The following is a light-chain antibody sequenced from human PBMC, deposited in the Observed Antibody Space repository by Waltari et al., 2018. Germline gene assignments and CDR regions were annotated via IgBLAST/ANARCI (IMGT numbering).Light chain of an antibody. J-gene: IGKJ5*01. V-gene: IGKV3-20*01. CDR2: GAS. Sequence: EIVLTQSPGTMSLSPGESASLSCRASQSVTNNNLAWSQQKPGQAPRLLIYGASRRATGIPDRFSGSGSGTDFTLTISRLEPEDFAVYYCQQLGSSPITFGQGTRLEMK. CDR1: QSVTNNN. CDR3: QQLGSSPIT.